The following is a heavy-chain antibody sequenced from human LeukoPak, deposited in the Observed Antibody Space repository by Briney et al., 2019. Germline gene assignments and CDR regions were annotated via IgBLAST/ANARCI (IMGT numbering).Heavy chain of an antibody. CDR2: IRSRAYGGTT. CDR1: GFTFGDYG. CDR3: TRPHDH. J-gene: IGHJ4*02. V-gene: IGHV3-49*03. Sequence: GGSLRLSCRGSGFTFGDYGMSWFRQAPGKGLEWVAFIRSRAYGGTTEYAASVKGRFTISRDDSKSIAYLQMNSLKTEDTAVYYCTRPHDHWGQGTLVTVSS.